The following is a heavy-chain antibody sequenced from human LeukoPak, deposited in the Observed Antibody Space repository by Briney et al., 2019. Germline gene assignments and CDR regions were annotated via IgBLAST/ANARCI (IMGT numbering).Heavy chain of an antibody. J-gene: IGHJ6*01. CDR3: ARVLDTAMVTGDV. CDR1: GFTFSSYS. CDR2: ISSSSSYI. V-gene: IGHV3-21*01. D-gene: IGHD5-18*01. Sequence: PGGSLRLSCAASGFTFSSYSMNWVRQAPGKGLEWVSSISSSSSYIYYADSVKGRFTISRDNAKNSLYLQMNSLRAEDTAVYYCARVLDTAMVTGDVWGKGTTVTVSS.